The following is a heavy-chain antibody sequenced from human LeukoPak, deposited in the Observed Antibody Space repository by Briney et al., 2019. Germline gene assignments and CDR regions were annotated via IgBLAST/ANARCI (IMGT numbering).Heavy chain of an antibody. CDR1: GFTFSTYW. D-gene: IGHD5-12*01. J-gene: IGHJ4*02. Sequence: GSLRLSCAVSGFTFSTYWMSWVRQAPGKGLEWIGEINHSGSTNYNPSLKSRVTISVDTSKNQFSLKLSSVTAADTAVYYCARVRSGYARDFDYWGQGTLVTVSS. CDR3: ARVRSGYARDFDY. CDR2: INHSGST. V-gene: IGHV4-34*01.